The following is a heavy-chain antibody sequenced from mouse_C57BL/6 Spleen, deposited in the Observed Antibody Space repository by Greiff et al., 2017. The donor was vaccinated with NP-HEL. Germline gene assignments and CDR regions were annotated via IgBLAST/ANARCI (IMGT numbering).Heavy chain of an antibody. Sequence: EVQLQQSGPELVKPGASVKISCKASGYSFTGYYMNWVKQSPEKSLEWIGEINPSTGGTTYNQKFKAKATLTVDKSSSTAYMQLKSLTSEDSAVYYCARWGDEGYAMDYWGQGTSVTVSS. V-gene: IGHV1-42*01. J-gene: IGHJ4*01. CDR1: GYSFTGYY. CDR3: ARWGDEGYAMDY. CDR2: INPSTGGT.